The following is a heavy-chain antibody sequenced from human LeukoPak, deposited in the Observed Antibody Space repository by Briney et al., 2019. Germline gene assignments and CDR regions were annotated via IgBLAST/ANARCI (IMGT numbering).Heavy chain of an antibody. CDR1: GFTFDDYT. Sequence: GGSLRLSCAASGFTFDDYTMHWVRQAPGKGLEWVSLISWDGGSTYYADSVKGRFTISRGNSKNSLYLQMNSLRAEDTAVYYCAKPGPIVVVITTHFDYWGQGTLVTVSS. D-gene: IGHD3-22*01. V-gene: IGHV3-43*01. J-gene: IGHJ4*02. CDR3: AKPGPIVVVITTHFDY. CDR2: ISWDGGST.